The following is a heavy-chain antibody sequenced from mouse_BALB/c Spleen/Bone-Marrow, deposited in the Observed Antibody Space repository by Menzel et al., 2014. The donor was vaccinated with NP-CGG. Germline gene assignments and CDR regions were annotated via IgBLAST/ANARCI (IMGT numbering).Heavy chain of an antibody. CDR3: ARGITTGYFDY. Sequence: QVQLQQSGAELVRPGTSVKVSYKASGYAFTNYLIEWVKQRPGQGLEWIGVINPGSGGTNYNEKFKGKATLTVDRSSSTAYMQLSSLTSDDSAVYFCARGITTGYFDYWGQGTTLTVSS. CDR2: INPGSGGT. V-gene: IGHV1-54*01. J-gene: IGHJ2*01. D-gene: IGHD1-1*01. CDR1: GYAFTNYL.